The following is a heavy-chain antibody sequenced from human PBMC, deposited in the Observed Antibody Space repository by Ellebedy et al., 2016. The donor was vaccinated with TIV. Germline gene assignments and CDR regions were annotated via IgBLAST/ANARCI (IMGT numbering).Heavy chain of an antibody. CDR2: IIPILDIT. CDR3: ARWGGYSGTFQGPFDF. CDR1: GGTFSNSA. V-gene: IGHV1-69*04. Sequence: AASVKVSCKASGGTFSNSAISWVRQAPGQGLEWMGRIIPILDITNYAQRFQGRVTITADKSTTTAYMELASLTSDDMAVYYCARWGGYSGTFQGPFDFWGQGTLVTVAS. D-gene: IGHD1-26*01. J-gene: IGHJ4*02.